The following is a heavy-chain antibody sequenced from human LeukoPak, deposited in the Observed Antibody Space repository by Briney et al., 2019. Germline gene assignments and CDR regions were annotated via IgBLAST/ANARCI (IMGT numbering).Heavy chain of an antibody. CDR3: ARGGGGWNSGYDYYYYGMDV. D-gene: IGHD5-12*01. V-gene: IGHV1-18*01. CDR1: GHTLTSFD. Sequence: ASVKVSCKASGHTLTSFDISWVRQAPGQGLEWMGWISANNGNTIYAQKLQGRVTLTTDTSTSTAYMELRSLRSDDTAVYYCARGGGGWNSGYDYYYYGMDVWGQGATVTVSS. CDR2: ISANNGNT. J-gene: IGHJ6*02.